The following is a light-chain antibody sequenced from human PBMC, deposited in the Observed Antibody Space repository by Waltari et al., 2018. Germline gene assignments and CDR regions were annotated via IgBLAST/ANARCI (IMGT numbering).Light chain of an antibody. CDR3: QQRSRWPLT. J-gene: IGKJ4*01. Sequence: EIVLTKSPGTLSFSPGERATLSCRASQSVSHNYLAWYQQRPGQAPRLLISDASYRATGIPARFRGSGSGTDFTLTISSLEPEDFAVYSCQQRSRWPLTFGGGTKVEL. CDR2: DAS. CDR1: QSVSHNY. V-gene: IGKV3-11*01.